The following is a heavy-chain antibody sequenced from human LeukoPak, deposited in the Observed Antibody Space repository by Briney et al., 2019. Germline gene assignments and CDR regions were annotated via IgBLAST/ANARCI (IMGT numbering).Heavy chain of an antibody. Sequence: GGSLRLSCAASGFTFSSFSMHWVRQAPGKGLEWVAVISYDGGKKYDADSVKGQFTISRDNSKNTLYLQMNSLRAEDTAVYYCAREVKRDGYNHFDYWGQGTLVTVSS. D-gene: IGHD5-24*01. CDR3: AREVKRDGYNHFDY. V-gene: IGHV3-30-3*01. CDR1: GFTFSSFS. CDR2: ISYDGGKK. J-gene: IGHJ4*02.